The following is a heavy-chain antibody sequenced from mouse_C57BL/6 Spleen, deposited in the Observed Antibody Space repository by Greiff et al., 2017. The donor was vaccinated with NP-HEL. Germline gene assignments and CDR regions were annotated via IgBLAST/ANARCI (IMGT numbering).Heavy chain of an antibody. J-gene: IGHJ1*03. D-gene: IGHD1-1*01. Sequence: QVQLQQPGAELVRPGSSVKLSCKASGYTFTSYWMDWVKQRPGQGLEWIGNIYPSDSETHYNQKFKDKATLTVDKSSSTAYMQLSSLTSEDSAVYYCATTVVDWYFDVWGTGTTVTVSS. CDR3: ATTVVDWYFDV. CDR1: GYTFTSYW. V-gene: IGHV1-61*01. CDR2: IYPSDSET.